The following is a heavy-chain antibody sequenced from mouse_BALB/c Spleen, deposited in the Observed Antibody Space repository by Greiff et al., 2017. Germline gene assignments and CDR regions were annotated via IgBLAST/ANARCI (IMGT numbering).Heavy chain of an antibody. V-gene: IGHV5-9-4*01. Sequence: EVKLVESGGGLVKPGGSLKLSCAASGFTFSSYAMSWVRQSPEKRLEWVAEISSGGSYTYYPDTVTGRFTISRDNAKNTLYLEMSSLRSEDTAMYYCARRGGFITTVVARYYYAMDYWGQGTSVTVSA. CDR3: ARRGGFITTVVARYYYAMDY. D-gene: IGHD1-1*01. CDR2: ISSGGSYT. CDR1: GFTFSSYA. J-gene: IGHJ4*01.